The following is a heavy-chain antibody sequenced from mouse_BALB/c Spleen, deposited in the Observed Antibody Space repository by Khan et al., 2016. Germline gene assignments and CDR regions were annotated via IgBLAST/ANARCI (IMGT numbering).Heavy chain of an antibody. CDR1: GFAFSSYD. D-gene: IGHD1-1*01. J-gene: IGHJ3*01. Sequence: EVELVESGGGLVKPGGSLQLSCAASGFAFSSYDMSWVRQTPEKRLEWVAYINSGGGNTYYPDTVKGRFTISRDNAKSTLYLQMFSLKSEDTAMYSCARKGAYYGSSSPFAYWGQGTLVTVSA. V-gene: IGHV5-12-1*01. CDR2: INSGGGNT. CDR3: ARKGAYYGSSSPFAY.